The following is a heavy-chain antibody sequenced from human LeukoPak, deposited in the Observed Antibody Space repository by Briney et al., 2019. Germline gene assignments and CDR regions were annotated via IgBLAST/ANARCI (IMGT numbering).Heavy chain of an antibody. D-gene: IGHD6-19*01. V-gene: IGHV4-59*01. Sequence: SETLFLTCTVSGGSISSYYWSWIRQPPGKGLEWIGYIYYSGSTNYNPSLKSRVTISVDTSKNQFSLKLSSVTAADTAVYYCARMRAEIDYWGQGTLVTVSS. CDR1: GGSISSYY. CDR2: IYYSGST. J-gene: IGHJ4*02. CDR3: ARMRAEIDY.